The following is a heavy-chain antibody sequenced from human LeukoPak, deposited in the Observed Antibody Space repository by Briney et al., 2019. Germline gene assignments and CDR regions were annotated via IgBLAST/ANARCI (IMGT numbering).Heavy chain of an antibody. Sequence: SETLSLTCTVSGGSISSSSYYWGWIRQPPGKGLEWIGGIYYSGSTYYNPSLKSRVTISVDTSKNQFSLKLSSVTAADTAVYYCARHWVADDYGDYDFDYWGQGTLVTASS. CDR1: GGSISSSSYY. V-gene: IGHV4-39*01. D-gene: IGHD4-17*01. CDR3: ARHWVADDYGDYDFDY. CDR2: IYYSGST. J-gene: IGHJ4*02.